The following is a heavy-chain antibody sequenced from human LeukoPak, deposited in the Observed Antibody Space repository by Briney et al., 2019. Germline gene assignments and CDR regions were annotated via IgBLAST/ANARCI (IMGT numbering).Heavy chain of an antibody. Sequence: SVKVSCKASGYTFTSYDINWVRQATGQGLEWMGGIIPIFGTANYAQKFQGRVTITADESTSTAYMELSSLRSEDTAVYYCARAEDSSGYYVPNWFDPWGQGTLVTVSS. V-gene: IGHV1-69*13. D-gene: IGHD3-22*01. CDR2: IIPIFGTA. J-gene: IGHJ5*02. CDR3: ARAEDSSGYYVPNWFDP. CDR1: GYTFTSYD.